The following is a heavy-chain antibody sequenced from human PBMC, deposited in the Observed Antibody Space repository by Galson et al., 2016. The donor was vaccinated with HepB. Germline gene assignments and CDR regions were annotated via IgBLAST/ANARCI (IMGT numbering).Heavy chain of an antibody. D-gene: IGHD6-25*01. CDR1: GFTFRNYW. J-gene: IGHJ6*02. Sequence: SLRLSCAASGFTFRNYWMSWVRQAPGKGLEWVANIKLDGSEAYYVDSVEGRFTISRDNAKNSVYLQMNSLRADDTAVYYCATKNGIATGFYYYGMDVWGQGTTVTVSS. CDR2: IKLDGSEA. CDR3: ATKNGIATGFYYYGMDV. V-gene: IGHV3-7*03.